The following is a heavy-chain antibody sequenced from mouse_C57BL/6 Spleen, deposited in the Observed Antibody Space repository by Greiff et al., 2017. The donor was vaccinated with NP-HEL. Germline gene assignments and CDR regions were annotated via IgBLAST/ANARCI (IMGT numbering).Heavy chain of an antibody. CDR2: INYDGSST. D-gene: IGHD1-1*01. J-gene: IGHJ2*01. V-gene: IGHV5-16*01. CDR3: ARVSPITTVVATNDFDY. CDR1: GFTFSDYY. Sequence: EVMLVESEGGLVQPGSSMKPSCTASGFTFSDYYMAWVRQVPEKGLEWVANINYDGSSTYYLDSLKSRFIISRDNAKNILYLQMSSLKSEDTATYYCARVSPITTVVATNDFDYWGQGTTLTVSS.